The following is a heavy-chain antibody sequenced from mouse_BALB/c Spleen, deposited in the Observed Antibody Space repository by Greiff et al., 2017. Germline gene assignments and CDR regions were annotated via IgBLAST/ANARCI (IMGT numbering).Heavy chain of an antibody. J-gene: IGHJ4*01. V-gene: IGHV1S135*01. CDR2: IDPFNGGT. CDR1: GYSFTSYY. Sequence: VQLQQSGPELMKPGASVKISCKASGYSFTSYYMHWVKQSHGKSLEWIGYIDPFNGGTSYNQKFKGKATLTVDKSSSTAYMHLSSLTSEDSAVYYCARTSIYYGYDGSFMDYWGQGTSVTVSS. D-gene: IGHD2-2*01. CDR3: ARTSIYYGYDGSFMDY.